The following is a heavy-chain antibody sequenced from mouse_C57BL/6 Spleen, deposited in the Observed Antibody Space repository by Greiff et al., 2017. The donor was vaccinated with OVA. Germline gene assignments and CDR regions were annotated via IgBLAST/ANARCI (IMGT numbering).Heavy chain of an antibody. V-gene: IGHV1-22*01. D-gene: IGHD1-1*01. CDR3: ARSTTVVYYFDY. Sequence: VHVKQSGPELVKPGASVKMSCKASGYTFTDYNMHWVKQSHGKSLEWIGYINPNNGGTSYNQKFKGKATLTVNKSSSTAYMELRSLTSEDSAVYYCARSTTVVYYFDYWGQGTTLTVSS. CDR1: GYTFTDYN. J-gene: IGHJ2*01. CDR2: INPNNGGT.